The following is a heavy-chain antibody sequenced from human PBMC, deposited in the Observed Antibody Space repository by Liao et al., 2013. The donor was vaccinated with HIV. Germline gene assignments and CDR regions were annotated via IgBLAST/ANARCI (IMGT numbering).Heavy chain of an antibody. Sequence: QLQLQESGSGLVKPSQTLSLSCAVSGDPITIATYSWTWIRQPPGKGLEWIGYIYHSGSTYYNPSLKSRVTMSMDRSKKQFSLRLTSVTAADTAVYFCAGAGGDGYNYASWGQGTLVTVSS. CDR2: IYHSGST. CDR1: GDPITIATYS. J-gene: IGHJ5*02. D-gene: IGHD5-24*01. CDR3: AGAGGDGYNYAS. V-gene: IGHV4-30-2*01.